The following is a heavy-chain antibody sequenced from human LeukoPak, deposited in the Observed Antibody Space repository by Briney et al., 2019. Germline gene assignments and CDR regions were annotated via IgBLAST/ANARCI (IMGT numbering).Heavy chain of an antibody. CDR3: ARLPTPLRGPPGS. CDR1: GGSFSGYY. D-gene: IGHD3-16*01. J-gene: IGHJ4*02. V-gene: IGHV4-34*01. Sequence: SETLSLTCAVYGGSFSGYYWSWIRQPPGKGLEWIGEINHSGSTNYNPSLESRVTISVDTSKNQFSLKLSSVNAADTAVYYCARLPTPLRGPPGSWGQGTLVTVSS. CDR2: INHSGST.